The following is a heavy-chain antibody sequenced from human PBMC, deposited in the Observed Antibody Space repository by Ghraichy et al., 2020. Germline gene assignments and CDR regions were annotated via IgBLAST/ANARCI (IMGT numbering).Heavy chain of an antibody. V-gene: IGHV3-23*01. CDR1: GFTFSSSA. Sequence: GESLNISCAASGFTFSSSAMSWVRQAPGKGLEWVSAISGSGGNTYYADSVKGRFTFSRDNSKNTLYLQMNSLRAEDTAVYYCAKDVGRGGGSCFHHWGQGTLVTGAS. CDR2: ISGSGGNT. CDR3: AKDVGRGGGSCFHH. D-gene: IGHD2-15*01. J-gene: IGHJ1*01.